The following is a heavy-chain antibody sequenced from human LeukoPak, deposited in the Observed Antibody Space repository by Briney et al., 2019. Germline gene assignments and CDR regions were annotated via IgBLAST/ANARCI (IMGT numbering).Heavy chain of an antibody. Sequence: PSETLSLTCAVYGGSFSGYSWNWIRQPPVKGLEWIGEINHSGSAYYNPSLKSRVTISVDVTKNQFSLRLSSVTAADTAVYYCARQEGGSNGRLFYWDQGTLVTVSS. D-gene: IGHD2-15*01. CDR2: INHSGSA. CDR1: GGSFSGYS. V-gene: IGHV4-34*01. J-gene: IGHJ4*02. CDR3: ARQEGGSNGRLFY.